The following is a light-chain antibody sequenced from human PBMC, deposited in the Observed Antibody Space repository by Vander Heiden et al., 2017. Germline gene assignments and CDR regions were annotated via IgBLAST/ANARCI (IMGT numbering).Light chain of an antibody. J-gene: IGLJ2*01. Sequence: SYVLTQPPSVSVATGQTASISCGGKNIATYSVHWYQQKPGQAPVLVVYEDSDRPSGIPARFSGSNSGNTATLTISRVEVGDEADYSCQVWDRTSDHVVFGGGTKLTVL. V-gene: IGLV3-21*02. CDR1: NIATYS. CDR2: EDS. CDR3: QVWDRTSDHVV.